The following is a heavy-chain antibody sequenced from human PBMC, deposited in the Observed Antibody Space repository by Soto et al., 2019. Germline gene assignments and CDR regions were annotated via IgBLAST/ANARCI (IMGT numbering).Heavy chain of an antibody. CDR3: ARGGDILTVGGWFDP. J-gene: IGHJ5*02. CDR1: GFTFSSYG. V-gene: IGHV3-33*01. CDR2: IWYDGSNK. D-gene: IGHD3-9*01. Sequence: ESGGGVVQPGRSLRLSCAASGFTFSSYGMHWVRQAPGKGLEWVAVIWYDGSNKYYADSVKGRFTISRDNSKNTLYLQMNSLRAEDTAVYYCARGGDILTVGGWFDPWGQGTLVTVSS.